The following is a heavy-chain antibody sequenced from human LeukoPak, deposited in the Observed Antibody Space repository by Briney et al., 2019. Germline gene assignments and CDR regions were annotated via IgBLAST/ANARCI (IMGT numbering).Heavy chain of an antibody. V-gene: IGHV3-11*04. D-gene: IGHD3-22*01. J-gene: IGHJ4*02. CDR1: EFTFSDYY. CDR2: ISYSGDTI. CDR3: ARDLRNYYDSSGSPGFDY. Sequence: PGGSLRLSCAASEFTFSDYYMSWIRQAPGKGLEWVSYISYSGDTIYYADSVKGRFTISRDNSKNTLYLQMNSLRAEDTAVYYCARDLRNYYDSSGSPGFDYWGQGTLVTVSS.